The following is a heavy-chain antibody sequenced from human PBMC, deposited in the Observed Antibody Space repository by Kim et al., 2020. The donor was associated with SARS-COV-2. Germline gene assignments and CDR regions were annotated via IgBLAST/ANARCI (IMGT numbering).Heavy chain of an antibody. V-gene: IGHV3-23*01. CDR1: RFTFSSYG. D-gene: IGHD2-2*01. Sequence: GGSLRLSCAASRFTFSSYGMSWVRQAPGKGLEWVSAISDRGARTYYADSVKGRFTISRDNSNNTLCLQMNSLTAEDTAVYYCAKWGTFCSSPTCYSFFDYWGQGILVTVSS. CDR2: ISDRGART. J-gene: IGHJ4*02. CDR3: AKWGTFCSSPTCYSFFDY.